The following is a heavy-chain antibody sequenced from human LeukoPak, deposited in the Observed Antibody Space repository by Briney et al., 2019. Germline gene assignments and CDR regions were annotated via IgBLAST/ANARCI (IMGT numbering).Heavy chain of an antibody. CDR1: GFTFSSYW. CDR2: INTDGSST. J-gene: IGHJ4*02. CDR3: AKAPYLYGSGSYYDY. D-gene: IGHD3-10*01. Sequence: GGSLRLSCAASGFTFSSYWMHWVRQAPGKGLVWVSRINTDGSSTSYADSVKGRFTISRDNSKNTLYLQMNSLRAEDTAVYYCAKAPYLYGSGSYYDYWGQGTLVTVSS. V-gene: IGHV3-74*01.